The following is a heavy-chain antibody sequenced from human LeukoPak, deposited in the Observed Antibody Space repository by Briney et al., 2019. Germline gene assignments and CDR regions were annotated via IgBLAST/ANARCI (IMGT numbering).Heavy chain of an antibody. CDR2: INSDGSST. V-gene: IGHV3-74*01. D-gene: IGHD1-26*01. Sequence: GGSLRLSCAASGFTFSSYWMHWVRQAPGKGLAWVSRINSDGSSTSYADSVKGRFTISRDNAKNTLYLQMNSLRAEDTAVYYCARDIRYSGSYYSWGQGTLVTVSS. CDR1: GFTFSSYW. CDR3: ARDIRYSGSYYS. J-gene: IGHJ4*02.